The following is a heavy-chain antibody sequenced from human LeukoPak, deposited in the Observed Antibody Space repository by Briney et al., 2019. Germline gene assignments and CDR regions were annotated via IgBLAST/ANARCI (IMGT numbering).Heavy chain of an antibody. CDR3: ARKIHRAFGIAAAGVFDY. CDR1: GGSISSYY. CDR2: IHYSGSR. V-gene: IGHV4-59*01. D-gene: IGHD6-13*01. J-gene: IGHJ4*02. Sequence: PSETLSLTCTVSGGSISSYYWSWIRQPPGQGLEWIGYIHYSGSRNFNPSLKSRVTTSLETSKNQFSLKLSSVTAADTAVYFCARKIHRAFGIAAAGVFDYWGQGILVTVSS.